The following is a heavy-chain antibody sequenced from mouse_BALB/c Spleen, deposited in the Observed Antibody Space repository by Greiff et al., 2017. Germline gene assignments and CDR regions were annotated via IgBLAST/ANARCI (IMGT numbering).Heavy chain of an antibody. V-gene: IGHV5-6-5*01. J-gene: IGHJ4*01. D-gene: IGHD2-1*01. CDR3: ARGGIYYGNYEAMDY. Sequence: EVMLVESGGGLVKPGGSLKLSCAASGFTFSSYAMSWVRQTPEKRLEWVASISSGGSTYYPDSVKGRFTISRDNARNILYLQMRSLRSEDTAMYYCARGGIYYGNYEAMDYWGQGTSVTVSS. CDR1: GFTFSSYA. CDR2: ISSGGST.